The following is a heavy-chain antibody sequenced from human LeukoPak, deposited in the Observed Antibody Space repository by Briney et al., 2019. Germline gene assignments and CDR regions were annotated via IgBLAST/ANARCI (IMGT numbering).Heavy chain of an antibody. D-gene: IGHD1/OR15-1a*01. V-gene: IGHV4-34*01. CDR1: GGSFNTYY. J-gene: IGHJ6*03. CDR3: ARGAADRNNYYYYIDV. CDR2: INHTGTT. Sequence: SETLSLTCAVYGGSFNTYYWNWIRQSPGKGLEWIGEINHTGTTNYNPSLKSRFTISVDTSKNQFSLRLTSVTAADTAVYYCARGAADRNNYYYYIDVWGKGTTVTVSS.